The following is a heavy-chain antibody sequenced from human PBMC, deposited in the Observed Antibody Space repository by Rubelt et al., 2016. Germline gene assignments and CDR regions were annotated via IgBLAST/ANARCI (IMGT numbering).Heavy chain of an antibody. J-gene: IGHJ6*02. CDR3: ARDGPYYDSSGSSYYYYGMDV. CDR1: GYTFTSYA. V-gene: IGHV1-3*01. CDR2: INAGNGNT. Sequence: QVQLVQSGAEVKKPGASVKVSCKASGYTFTSYAMHWVRQAPGQRLEWMGWINAGNGNTKYSQKFQGRVTITRATSARTAYMELSSLRSEDTAVYYCARDGPYYDSSGSSYYYYGMDVWGQGTTVTVSS. D-gene: IGHD3-22*01.